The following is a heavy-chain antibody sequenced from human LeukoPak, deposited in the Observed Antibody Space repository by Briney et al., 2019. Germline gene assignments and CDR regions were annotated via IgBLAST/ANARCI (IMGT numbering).Heavy chain of an antibody. Sequence: PGGSLRLSCAASGFTFSSYAMSWVRQAPGKGLEWVSAISGSGDNTYYADSVKGRFTISRDNAKNSLYLQMNSLRAEDTAVYYCARDLYYYDSSGYYPNSLGYWGQGTLVTVSS. CDR1: GFTFSSYA. CDR3: ARDLYYYDSSGYYPNSLGY. V-gene: IGHV3-23*01. J-gene: IGHJ4*02. D-gene: IGHD3-22*01. CDR2: ISGSGDNT.